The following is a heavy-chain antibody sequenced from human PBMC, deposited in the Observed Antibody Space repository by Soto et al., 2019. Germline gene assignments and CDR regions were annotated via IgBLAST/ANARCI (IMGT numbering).Heavy chain of an antibody. CDR1: GFTFSSYD. CDR2: IGTAGDT. J-gene: IGHJ6*02. CDR3: ARGYSPSSTSWNTIYYYGMDV. V-gene: IGHV3-13*01. D-gene: IGHD2-2*01. Sequence: GGSLRLSCAASGFTFSSYDMHWVRQATGKGLEWVSAIGTAGDTYYPGSVKGRFTISRENAKNSLYLQMNSLRAEDTAVYYCARGYSPSSTSWNTIYYYGMDVWGQGTTVTVSS.